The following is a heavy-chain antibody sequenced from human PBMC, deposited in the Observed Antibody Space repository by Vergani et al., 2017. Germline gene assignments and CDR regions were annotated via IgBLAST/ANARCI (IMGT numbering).Heavy chain of an antibody. J-gene: IGHJ4*02. CDR2: ISSSGSTI. V-gene: IGHV3-48*03. D-gene: IGHD3-10*01. CDR3: ARASPPRVRGVISHFDY. Sequence: VQLVESGGGVVQPGRSLRLSCAASGFTFSSYEMNWVRQAPGKGLEWVSYISSSGSTIYYADSVKGRFTISRDNAKNSLYLQMNSLRAEDTAVYYCARASPPRVRGVISHFDYWGQGTLVTVSS. CDR1: GFTFSSYE.